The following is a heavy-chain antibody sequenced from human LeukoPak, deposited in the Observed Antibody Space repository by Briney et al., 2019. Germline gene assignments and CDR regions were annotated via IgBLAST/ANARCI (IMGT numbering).Heavy chain of an antibody. V-gene: IGHV4-4*02. J-gene: IGHJ3*02. CDR3: ARELWFGELGQGFDI. CDR2: IFHSGST. D-gene: IGHD3-10*01. CDR1: GGSIGASINSPNW. Sequence: SGTLSLTCAVSGGSIGASINSPNWWSWVRQPPGKGLEWIGEIFHSGSTNYNPSLKSRVTMSVDKSKNQFSLKLSSVTAADTAVYYCARELWFGELGQGFDIWGQGTMVTVSS.